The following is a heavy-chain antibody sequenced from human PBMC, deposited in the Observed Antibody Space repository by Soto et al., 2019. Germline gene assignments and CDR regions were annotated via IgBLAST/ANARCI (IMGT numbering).Heavy chain of an antibody. CDR2: ISGSGGST. J-gene: IGHJ4*02. CDR1: GFTFSSYV. Sequence: GGSLRLSCAASGFTFSSYVMSWVRQAPGKGLEWVSAISGSGGSTYYADSVKGRFTISRDNFKNTLYLQMNSLRAEDTAVYYCAKDDDYSSGWYGRHYDYWGQGTLVTVSS. V-gene: IGHV3-23*01. CDR3: AKDDDYSSGWYGRHYDY. D-gene: IGHD6-19*01.